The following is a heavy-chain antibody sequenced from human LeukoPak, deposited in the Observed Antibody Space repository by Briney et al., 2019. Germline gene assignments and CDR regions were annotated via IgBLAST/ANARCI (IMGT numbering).Heavy chain of an antibody. Sequence: GGSLRLSCAASGFTFSTYSMNWVRQAPGKGLEWISYISHSSGTIYYADSVKGRFTISRDNTKNSLYMQMTSLRAEDTDVYYCARRSEFGGLYYMDVWGKGTTVTVS. CDR3: ARRSEFGGLYYMDV. CDR1: GFTFSTYS. J-gene: IGHJ6*03. CDR2: ISHSSGTI. D-gene: IGHD3-16*01. V-gene: IGHV3-48*04.